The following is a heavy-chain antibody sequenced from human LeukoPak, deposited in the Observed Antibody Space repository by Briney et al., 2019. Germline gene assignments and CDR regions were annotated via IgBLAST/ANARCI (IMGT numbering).Heavy chain of an antibody. CDR1: GFSFSVYG. D-gene: IGHD2-2*01. V-gene: IGHV3-33*01. CDR2: MWSDGSKI. Sequence: GGSLRLSCAASGFSFSVYGMHWVRQAPGKGLEWVAVMWSDGSKIYYADSVKGRFTISRDNSKSSLYLQMNSLRAEDTAVYYCARSHYCSSSSYYPYYFDSWGQGTLVTVSS. J-gene: IGHJ4*02. CDR3: ARSHYCSSSSYYPYYFDS.